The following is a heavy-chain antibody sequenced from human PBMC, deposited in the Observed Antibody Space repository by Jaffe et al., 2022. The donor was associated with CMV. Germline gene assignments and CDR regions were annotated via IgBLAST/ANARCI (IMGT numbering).Heavy chain of an antibody. J-gene: IGHJ4*02. Sequence: QVQLVQSGAEVKKPGASVKVSCKASGYTFTSYAMHWVRQAPGQRLEWMGWINAGNGNTKYSQKFQGRVTITRDTSASTAYMELSSLRSEDTAVYYCASSVWDFWSGYYTQVPDYWGQGTLVTVSS. V-gene: IGHV1-3*01. CDR1: GYTFTSYA. CDR3: ASSVWDFWSGYYTQVPDY. CDR2: INAGNGNT. D-gene: IGHD3-3*01.